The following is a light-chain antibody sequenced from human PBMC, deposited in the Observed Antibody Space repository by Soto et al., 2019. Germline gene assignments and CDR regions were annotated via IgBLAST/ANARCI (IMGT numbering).Light chain of an antibody. J-gene: IGLJ2*01. Sequence: QSALTQPASVSGSPGQSITISCTGTTSDVGDHNYVSWYQQQPGKAPKLMIYAVSNRPSGVSNRFSGSKSGNTASLTISGLQAEDEADYYCSSYTTSSTVIFGGGTKGTVL. V-gene: IGLV2-14*03. CDR3: SSYTTSSTVI. CDR1: TSDVGDHNY. CDR2: AVS.